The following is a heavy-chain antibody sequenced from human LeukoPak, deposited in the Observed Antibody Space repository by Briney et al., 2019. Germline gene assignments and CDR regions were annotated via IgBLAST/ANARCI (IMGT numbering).Heavy chain of an antibody. Sequence: GGSLRLSCAASGFTFSSYSMNWVRQAPGKGLEWVSAISGSGGSTYYADSVKGRFTIPRDNSKNTLYLQMNSLRAEDTAVYYCAKDPGYYDILTGYPYWGQGTLVTVSS. V-gene: IGHV3-23*01. CDR1: GFTFSSYS. D-gene: IGHD3-9*01. CDR3: AKDPGYYDILTGYPY. J-gene: IGHJ4*02. CDR2: ISGSGGST.